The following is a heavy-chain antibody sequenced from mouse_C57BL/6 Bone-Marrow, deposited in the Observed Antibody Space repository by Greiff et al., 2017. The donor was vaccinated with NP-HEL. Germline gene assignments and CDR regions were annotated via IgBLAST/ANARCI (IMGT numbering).Heavy chain of an antibody. CDR2: ISSGGDYI. CDR1: GFTFSSYA. CDR3: TSYYYGSWFAY. D-gene: IGHD1-1*01. Sequence: EVKLEESGEGLVKPGGSLKLSCAASGFTFSSYAMSWVRQTPEKRLEWVAYISSGGDYIYYADPVKGRFTISRDNARNTLYLQMSSLKSEDTAMYYCTSYYYGSWFAYWGQGTLVTVSA. V-gene: IGHV5-9-1*02. J-gene: IGHJ3*01.